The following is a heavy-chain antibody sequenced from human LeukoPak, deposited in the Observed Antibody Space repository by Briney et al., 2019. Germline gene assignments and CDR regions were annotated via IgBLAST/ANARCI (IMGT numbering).Heavy chain of an antibody. J-gene: IGHJ4*02. V-gene: IGHV7-4-1*02. Sequence: ASVKVSCKASGYTFTTYPINWVRQAPGQGLEWMGWIDTNTGSPTYAQGLTGRFVFSLDTSVSTAFLQINSLKAEDTALYYCVRRIDTTGYFNCWGQGTLVTVSS. D-gene: IGHD3-22*01. CDR1: GYTFTTYP. CDR2: IDTNTGSP. CDR3: VRRIDTTGYFNC.